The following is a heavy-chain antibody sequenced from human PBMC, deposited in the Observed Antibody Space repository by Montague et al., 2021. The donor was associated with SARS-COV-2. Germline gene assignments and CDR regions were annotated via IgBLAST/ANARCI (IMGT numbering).Heavy chain of an antibody. Sequence: SETLSLTCTVSGGSISSSNYYWGWIRQPPGKGLEWIGNMYYSGSTYYNPSPKSRVTISIDTSKNQFSLKLSSVTAADTAVYYCARDSEYSIDYWGQGLLVTVSS. CDR1: GGSISSSNYY. CDR3: ARDSEYSIDY. V-gene: IGHV4-39*07. CDR2: MYYSGST. J-gene: IGHJ4*02. D-gene: IGHD6-6*01.